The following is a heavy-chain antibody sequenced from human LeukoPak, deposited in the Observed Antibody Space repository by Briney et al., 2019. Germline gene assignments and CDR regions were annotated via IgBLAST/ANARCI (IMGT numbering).Heavy chain of an antibody. Sequence: GGSLRLSCTVSGFTVSSNSMSWVRQAPGKGLEWVSFIYSDNTHYSDSVKGRFTISRDNSKNTLYLQMNSLRAEDTAVYYCARGDYYGSGRNWFDPWGQGTLVTVSS. CDR3: ARGDYYGSGRNWFDP. D-gene: IGHD3-10*01. J-gene: IGHJ5*02. V-gene: IGHV3-53*01. CDR1: GFTVSSNS. CDR2: IYSDNT.